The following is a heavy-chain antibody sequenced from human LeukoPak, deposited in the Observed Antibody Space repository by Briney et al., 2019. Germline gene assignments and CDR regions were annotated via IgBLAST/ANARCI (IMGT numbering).Heavy chain of an antibody. CDR1: GFTFSSCA. D-gene: IGHD5-18*01. J-gene: IGHJ4*02. CDR2: ISGSGVDT. V-gene: IGHV3-23*01. Sequence: GGSLRLSCAASGFTFSSCAMNWVRQPPGKGLEWVSTISGSGVDTYYADSVKGRFTISRDNSKNTLYVQMNSLRAEDTAVYYCAKKRGYNYGDFDYWGQGTLVTVSS. CDR3: AKKRGYNYGDFDY.